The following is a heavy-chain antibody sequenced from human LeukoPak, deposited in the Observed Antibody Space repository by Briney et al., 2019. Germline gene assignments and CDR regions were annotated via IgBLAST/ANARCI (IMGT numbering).Heavy chain of an antibody. CDR3: ARDLVGEGGAEHAADDAFDI. V-gene: IGHV4-31*03. Sequence: TPSQTLSLTCTVSGGSISSGGYYWSWIRQHPGKGLEWIGYIYYSGSTYYNPSLKSRVTISVDTSKNQYSLKLSSVTAADTAVYYCARDLVGEGGAEHAADDAFDIWGQGTMVTVSS. CDR2: IYYSGST. CDR1: GGSISSGGYY. J-gene: IGHJ3*02. D-gene: IGHD2-15*01.